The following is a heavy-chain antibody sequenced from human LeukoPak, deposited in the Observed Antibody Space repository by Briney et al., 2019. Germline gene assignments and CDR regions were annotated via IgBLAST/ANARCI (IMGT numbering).Heavy chain of an antibody. D-gene: IGHD2-2*01. J-gene: IGHJ5*02. Sequence: GGSLRLSCAASGFTFSSNSMNWVRQAPGKGLEWVSPISTSSSYIYYADSVKGRFTISRDNAKKSLYLQMNSLRAEDTAVYYCARGAVVVPAANNWFDPWGQGTLVTVSS. V-gene: IGHV3-21*01. CDR2: ISTSSSYI. CDR3: ARGAVVVPAANNWFDP. CDR1: GFTFSSNS.